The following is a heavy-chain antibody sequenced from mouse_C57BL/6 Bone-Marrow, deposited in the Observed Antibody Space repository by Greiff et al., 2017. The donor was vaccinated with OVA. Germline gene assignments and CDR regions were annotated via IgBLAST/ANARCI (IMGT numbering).Heavy chain of an antibody. D-gene: IGHD4-1*01. Sequence: VQLVESDAELVKPGASVKISCKVSGYTFTDHTIHWMKQRPEQGLEWIGYIYPRDGSTKYNEKFKGKATLTADKSSSTAYMQLNSLTSEDSAVYFCLTGPYYYAMDYWGQGTSVTVSS. CDR3: LTGPYYYAMDY. CDR1: GYTFTDHT. J-gene: IGHJ4*01. V-gene: IGHV1-78*01. CDR2: IYPRDGST.